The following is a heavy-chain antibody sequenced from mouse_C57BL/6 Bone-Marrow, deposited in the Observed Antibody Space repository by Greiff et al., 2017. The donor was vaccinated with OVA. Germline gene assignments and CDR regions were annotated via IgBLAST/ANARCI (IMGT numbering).Heavy chain of an antibody. CDR1: GFTLSDYG. V-gene: IGHV5-15*01. Sequence: VQLKESGGGLVQPGGSLKLSCAASGFTLSDYGMAWVRQAPRKGPEWVAFISNLAYSIYYADTVTGRFTISRENAKNTLYLEMSSLRSEDTAMYYCAITTVVAYWYFDVWGTGTTVTVSS. CDR3: AITTVVAYWYFDV. J-gene: IGHJ1*03. D-gene: IGHD1-1*01. CDR2: ISNLAYSI.